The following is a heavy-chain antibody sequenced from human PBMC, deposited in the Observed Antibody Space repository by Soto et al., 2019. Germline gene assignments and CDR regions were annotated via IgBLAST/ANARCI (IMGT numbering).Heavy chain of an antibody. J-gene: IGHJ5*02. D-gene: IGHD6-19*01. CDR1: GGSISSGGYC. V-gene: IGHV4-31*03. CDR3: AREAVAEPLWLDP. CDR2: IYSSGRT. Sequence: QVHLQESGPGLVKSSQTLSLTCTVSGGSISSGGYCWSWIRQHPGKGLEWIGYIYSSGRTYYNPSSKRRITISVDTSKNQFSLQLSAVTAADTAVYYCAREAVAEPLWLDPWGQVHLVTVSS.